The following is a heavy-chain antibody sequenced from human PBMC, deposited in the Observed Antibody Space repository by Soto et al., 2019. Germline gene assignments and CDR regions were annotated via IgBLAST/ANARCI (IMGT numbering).Heavy chain of an antibody. V-gene: IGHV1-69*13. D-gene: IGHD6-13*01. CDR3: ARSAAAGTYYYYYYGMDV. Sequence: SVKVSCKASGGTFSSYAISWVRQAPGQGLEWMGGIIPIFGTANYAQKFQGRVTITADESTSTAYMELSSLRSEDTAVYYCARSAAAGTYYYYYYGMDVWGQGTTVTVAS. CDR1: GGTFSSYA. CDR2: IIPIFGTA. J-gene: IGHJ6*02.